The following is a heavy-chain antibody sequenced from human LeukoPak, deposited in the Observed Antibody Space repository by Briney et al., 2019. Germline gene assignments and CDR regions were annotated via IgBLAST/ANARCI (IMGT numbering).Heavy chain of an antibody. D-gene: IGHD5-12*01. J-gene: IGHJ4*02. V-gene: IGHV4-39*01. CDR2: IYYSGST. CDR3: ARPHSGYPGPPGY. CDR1: GGSISSSSYY. Sequence: PSETLSLTCTVSGGSISSSSYYWGWIRQPPGKGLEWIGSIYYSGSTYYNPSLKSRVTISVDTSKNQFSLKLSSVTAADTAVYYCARPHSGYPGPPGYWGQGALVTVSS.